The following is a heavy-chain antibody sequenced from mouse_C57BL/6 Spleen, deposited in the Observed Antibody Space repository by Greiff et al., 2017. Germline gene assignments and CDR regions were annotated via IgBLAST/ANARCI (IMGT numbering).Heavy chain of an antibody. J-gene: IGHJ2*01. CDR1: GSTFTDYY. V-gene: IGHV1-26*01. CDR2: INPNNGGT. CDR3: ARGLVYFDY. D-gene: IGHD4-1*01. Sequence: EVQLQQSGPDLLKPGASATISCKASGSTFTDYYMNWLKQSHGKSLAWLGDINPNNGGTSFNQTFKGKATLIVDKSSSAAYMELRSLTSEDSAVYYCARGLVYFDYRGQGTTLT.